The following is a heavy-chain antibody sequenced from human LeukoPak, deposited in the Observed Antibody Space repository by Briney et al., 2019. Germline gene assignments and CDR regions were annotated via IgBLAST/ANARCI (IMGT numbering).Heavy chain of an antibody. D-gene: IGHD1-26*01. CDR3: SKLVGATMASDY. V-gene: IGHV3-23*01. CDR1: GFTFSGYA. CDR2: ISTSGDNT. J-gene: IGHJ4*02. Sequence: GGSLRLSCVASGFTFSGYAMTWVRQAPGKGPEWVSSISTSGDNTYYADSVKGRFIISRDNSNNTLYLQMNSLRGEETAVYFCSKLVGATMASDYWGQGTLVTVSS.